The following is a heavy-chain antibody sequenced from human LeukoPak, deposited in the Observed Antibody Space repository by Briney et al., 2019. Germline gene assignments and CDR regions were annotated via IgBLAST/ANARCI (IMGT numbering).Heavy chain of an antibody. CDR2: IYHSGST. Sequence: SETLSLTCTVSGYSISSGYYWGWIRQPPGKGLEWIGSIYHSGSTYYNPSLKSRVTISVDTSKNQFSLKLSSVTAADTAVYYCARKDIVLMVYAIPSGYFDYWGQGTLVTVSS. CDR1: GYSISSGYY. D-gene: IGHD2-8*01. J-gene: IGHJ4*02. CDR3: ARKDIVLMVYAIPSGYFDY. V-gene: IGHV4-38-2*02.